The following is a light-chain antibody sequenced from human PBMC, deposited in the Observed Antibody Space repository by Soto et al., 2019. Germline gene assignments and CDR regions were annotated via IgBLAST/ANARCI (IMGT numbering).Light chain of an antibody. Sequence: DIVMGQFPDSLALSQGEWATINCKSSESFLYSVDKKNYLAWYQQKPGQPPKLXIYWESTRESGVPDRLSGSGSGTDLNLTISRLQAEDVAVYYCQQYYSTPWTCGPGTKVDIK. CDR3: QQYYSTPWT. J-gene: IGKJ1*01. V-gene: IGKV4-1*01. CDR1: ESFLYSVDKKNY. CDR2: WES.